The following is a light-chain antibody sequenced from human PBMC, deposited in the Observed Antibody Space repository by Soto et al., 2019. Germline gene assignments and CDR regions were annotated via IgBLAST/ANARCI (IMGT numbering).Light chain of an antibody. J-gene: IGKJ5*01. V-gene: IGKV3-15*01. CDR1: QNIHTN. CDR3: QQRSNWPIT. Sequence: EIVMTQSPATPSVSPGERATLSCRAGQNIHTNLAWYQQKPGQAPRLLIYGASTRATGIPARFSGSGSGTEFTLTISSLQSEDFAVYYCQQRSNWPITFGQGTRLEIK. CDR2: GAS.